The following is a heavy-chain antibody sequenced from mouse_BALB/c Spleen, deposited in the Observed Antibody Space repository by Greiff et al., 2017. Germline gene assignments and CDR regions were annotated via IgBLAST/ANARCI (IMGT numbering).Heavy chain of an antibody. CDR2: ISSGGST. Sequence: EVKLMESGGGLVKPGGSLKLSCAASGFTFSSYAMSWVRQTPEKRLEWVASISSGGSTYYPDSVKGRFTISRDNARNILYLQMSSLRSEDTAMYYCARRADYYGSSYYAMDYWGQGTSVTVSS. J-gene: IGHJ4*01. D-gene: IGHD1-1*01. CDR3: ARRADYYGSSYYAMDY. V-gene: IGHV5-6-5*01. CDR1: GFTFSSYA.